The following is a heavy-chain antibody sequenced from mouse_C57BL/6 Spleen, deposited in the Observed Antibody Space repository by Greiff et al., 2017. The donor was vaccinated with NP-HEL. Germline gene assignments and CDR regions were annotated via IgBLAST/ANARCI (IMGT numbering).Heavy chain of an antibody. Sequence: QVQLQQSGAELVRPGSSVKLSCKASGYTFTSYWMDWVKQRPGQGLDWIGNIYPSDSETHYNQKFKDKATLTVDKSSSTAYMQLSSLTSEDSAVYYCARKGYYAMDYWGQRTSVTVSS. D-gene: IGHD3-3*01. CDR1: GYTFTSYW. CDR3: ARKGYYAMDY. J-gene: IGHJ4*01. CDR2: IYPSDSET. V-gene: IGHV1-61*01.